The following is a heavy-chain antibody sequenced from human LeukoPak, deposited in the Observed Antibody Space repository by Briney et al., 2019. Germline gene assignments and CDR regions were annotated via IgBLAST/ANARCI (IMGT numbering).Heavy chain of an antibody. CDR3: ARRIVGATSVDYFDY. CDR1: GFAVSINF. J-gene: IGHJ4*02. Sequence: PGGSLRLSCAASGFAVSINFMTWVRQAPGKGLEWVSVISVGGTTNYADSVKGRFTISRDNSGNTVSLQMNSLRAEDTAVYYCARRIVGATSVDYFDYWGQGALVTVSS. D-gene: IGHD1-26*01. V-gene: IGHV3-66*04. CDR2: ISVGGTT.